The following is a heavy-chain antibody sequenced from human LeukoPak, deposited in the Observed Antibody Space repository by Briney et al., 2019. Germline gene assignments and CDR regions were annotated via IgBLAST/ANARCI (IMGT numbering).Heavy chain of an antibody. J-gene: IGHJ3*02. CDR2: ISGSGGST. D-gene: IGHD3-22*01. CDR1: GFTFSSYA. CDR3: AKEAGTTYYYDSSGLNDAFGI. Sequence: GGSLRLSCAASGFTFSSYAMSWVRQAPGKGLEWFSAISGSGGSTYYADSVKGRFTISRDNSKNTLYLQMNSLRAEDTAVYYCAKEAGTTYYYDSSGLNDAFGIWGQGTMVTVSS. V-gene: IGHV3-23*01.